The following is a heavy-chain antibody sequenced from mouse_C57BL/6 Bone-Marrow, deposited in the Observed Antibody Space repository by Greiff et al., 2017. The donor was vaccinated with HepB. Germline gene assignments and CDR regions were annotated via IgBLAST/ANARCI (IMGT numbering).Heavy chain of an antibody. CDR1: GYSITSGYY. Sequence: EVKLEESGPGLVKPSQSLSLTCSVTGYSITSGYYWNWIRQFPGNKLEWMGYISYDGSNNYNPSLKNRISITCDTSKNQFFLKLNSVTTEDTATYYCAKFFAYWGQGTLVTVSA. CDR2: ISYDGSN. J-gene: IGHJ3*01. CDR3: AKFFAY. V-gene: IGHV3-6*01.